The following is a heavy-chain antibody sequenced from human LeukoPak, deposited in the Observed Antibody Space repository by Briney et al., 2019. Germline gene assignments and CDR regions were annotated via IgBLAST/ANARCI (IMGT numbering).Heavy chain of an antibody. V-gene: IGHV3-43D*03. CDR3: AKGIRIPGGGYYYYYGMDV. CDR1: GFTFDDYA. CDR2: ISWDGGSP. Sequence: GGSLRLSCAASGFTFDDYAMHWVRQAPGKGLEWVSLISWDGGSPYYADSVKGRFTISRDNNKNSLYLQMNSLRAEDTALYYCAKGIRIPGGGYYYYYGMDVWGQGTTVTVSS. D-gene: IGHD2-21*01. J-gene: IGHJ6*02.